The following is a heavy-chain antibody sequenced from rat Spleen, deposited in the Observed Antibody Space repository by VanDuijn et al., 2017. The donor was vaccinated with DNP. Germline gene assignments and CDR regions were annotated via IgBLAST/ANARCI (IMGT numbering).Heavy chain of an antibody. V-gene: IGHV5-17*01. D-gene: IGHD1-4*01. Sequence: EVQLVESGGGLVQPGRSLKLSCAASGLTFSDYAMAWVRQAPKKGLEWVATIIYDGSSTYYRDSVKGRFTISRDNTKNTLFLQMDSLRSEDTATYYCTRHEAGGWFAYWGQGTLVTVSS. J-gene: IGHJ3*01. CDR2: IIYDGSST. CDR3: TRHEAGGWFAY. CDR1: GLTFSDYA.